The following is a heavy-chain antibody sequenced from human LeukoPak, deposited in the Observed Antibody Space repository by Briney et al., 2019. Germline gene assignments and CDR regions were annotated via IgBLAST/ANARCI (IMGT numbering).Heavy chain of an antibody. V-gene: IGHV3-23*01. CDR2: VSGTGGGP. CDR3: AKSLGELSSSDY. CDR1: GFTFIPDG. J-gene: IGHJ4*02. D-gene: IGHD3-16*02. Sequence: PPGGSLRLSCAASGFTFIPDGMSWVRQAPGKGLEWVSGVSGTGGGPYYADSVKGQFTISKDNSKNTLFLQMNSLRAEDTAVYYCAKSLGELSSSDYWGQGTLVTVSS.